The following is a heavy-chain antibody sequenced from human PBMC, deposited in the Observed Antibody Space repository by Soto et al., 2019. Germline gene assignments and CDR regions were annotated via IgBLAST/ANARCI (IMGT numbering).Heavy chain of an antibody. D-gene: IGHD2-15*01. J-gene: IGHJ3*02. V-gene: IGHV4-59*08. CDR1: GGSISSYY. CDR2: IYYSGST. CDR3: ARHYPDCSGGSCYPGDAFDI. Sequence: QVQLQESGPGLVKPSETLSLTCTVSGGSISSYYWSWIRQPPGKGLEWIGYIYYSGSTNYNPSLKSRVTISVDTSKNQFSLKLSSVTAADPAVYYCARHYPDCSGGSCYPGDAFDIWGQGTMVTVSS.